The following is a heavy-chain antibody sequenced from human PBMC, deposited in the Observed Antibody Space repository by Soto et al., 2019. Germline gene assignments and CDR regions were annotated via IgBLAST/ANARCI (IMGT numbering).Heavy chain of an antibody. CDR2: ISSNGFGT. D-gene: IGHD6-6*01. CDR3: ARRARPDFYYMDV. Sequence: PGGSLRLSCAASGFTLSGYAMDWVRQAPGKGLEYVSGISSNGFGTYYANSVQGRFTISRDNSKNTVYLQMGSLRPGDMAVYYCARRARPDFYYMDVWGKGTTVTVSS. CDR1: GFTLSGYA. V-gene: IGHV3-64*01. J-gene: IGHJ6*03.